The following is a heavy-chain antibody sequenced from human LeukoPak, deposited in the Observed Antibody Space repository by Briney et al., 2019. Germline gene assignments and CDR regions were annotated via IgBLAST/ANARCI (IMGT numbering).Heavy chain of an antibody. CDR1: GFTFSSYG. Sequence: GGSLRLSCAASGFTFSSYGMHWVRQAPGKGLEWVAVIWYDGSNKYYAGSVKGRFTISRENAKNSLYLQMNSLRAGDTAVYYCARSIAAAGTLQFDYWGQGTLVTVSS. J-gene: IGHJ4*02. D-gene: IGHD6-13*01. V-gene: IGHV3-33*01. CDR3: ARSIAAAGTLQFDY. CDR2: IWYDGSNK.